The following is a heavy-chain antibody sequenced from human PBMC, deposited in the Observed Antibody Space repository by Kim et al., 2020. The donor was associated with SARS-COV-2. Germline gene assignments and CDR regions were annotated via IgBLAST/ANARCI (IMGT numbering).Heavy chain of an antibody. D-gene: IGHD4-17*01. Sequence: YYSPSLKRRITVSVDTSKNQFSLRLRSVTAADTAVYYCARTLDGDAPDYWGQGTLVTVYS. CDR3: ARTLDGDAPDY. J-gene: IGHJ4*02. V-gene: IGHV4-34*01.